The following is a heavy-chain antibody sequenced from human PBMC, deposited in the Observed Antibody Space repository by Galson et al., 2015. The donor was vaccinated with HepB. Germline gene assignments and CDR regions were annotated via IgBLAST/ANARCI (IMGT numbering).Heavy chain of an antibody. V-gene: IGHV3-7*03. J-gene: IGHJ4*02. D-gene: IGHD3-9*01. CDR1: GFIFSNYW. CDR3: ASGHFDWLLNY. CDR2: IKQDGNEK. Sequence: SLRLSCAASGFIFSNYWMSWVRQAPGKGLEWVAKIKQDGNEKYYVDSVKGRFTISRDNAKNSLYLQMNSLRAEDTAVYYCASGHFDWLLNYWGQGILVTVSS.